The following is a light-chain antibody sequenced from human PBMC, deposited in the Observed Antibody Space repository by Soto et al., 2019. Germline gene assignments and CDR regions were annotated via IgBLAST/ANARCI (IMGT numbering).Light chain of an antibody. CDR3: QQRSNWAPT. J-gene: IGKJ1*01. V-gene: IGKV3-11*01. CDR2: DAS. Sequence: EFVLTQSPVTLSLSPGERATLSCRASQSVDAYLAWYQQRPGQAPRLLIFDASNRATGIPTRFSGSGSGTDFTLTISSLEPEDFAVYYCQQRSNWAPTFGQGTKVEIK. CDR1: QSVDAY.